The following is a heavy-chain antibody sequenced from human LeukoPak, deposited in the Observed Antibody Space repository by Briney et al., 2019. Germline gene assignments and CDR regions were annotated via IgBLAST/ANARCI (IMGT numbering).Heavy chain of an antibody. D-gene: IGHD1-26*01. Sequence: ASVKVSCKASGYTFTGYYMHWVRQAPGQGLEWMGRINPNSGGTNYAQKFQGRVTMTRDTSISTAYMELSRLRSDDTAVYYCARDSGSYSSMVSWGQGTLVTVSS. J-gene: IGHJ4*02. CDR1: GYTFTGYY. CDR2: INPNSGGT. V-gene: IGHV1-2*06. CDR3: ARDSGSYSSMVS.